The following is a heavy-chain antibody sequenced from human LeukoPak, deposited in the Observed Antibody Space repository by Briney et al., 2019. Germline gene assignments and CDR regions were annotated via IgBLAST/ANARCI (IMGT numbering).Heavy chain of an antibody. CDR2: MNPNSGYT. D-gene: IGHD6-19*01. CDR3: ARVAGSIDY. J-gene: IGHJ4*02. Sequence: EASVKVSCKASGYTFSTYGINWVRQATGQGLEWMGWMNPNSGYTGYAQKFQGRVTITRNTSISTVYMELSSLRSDDTAVYYCARVAGSIDYWGQGTLVTVSS. CDR1: GYTFSTYG. V-gene: IGHV1-8*03.